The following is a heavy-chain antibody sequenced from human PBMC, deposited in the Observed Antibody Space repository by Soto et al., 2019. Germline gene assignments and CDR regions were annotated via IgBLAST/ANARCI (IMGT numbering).Heavy chain of an antibody. D-gene: IGHD3-10*01. CDR2: LSGSGGTT. V-gene: IGHV3-23*01. CDR1: GVTFSNYA. Sequence: GGSLSLSCTVSGVTFSNYAMNWVRQAPGRGLEWVSSLSGSGGTTYYADSVKGRFIISRDNSKNTLYLLMNSLRAEDTALYYCAKQRADYGSGADTFYFDSWGQGALVTVSS. J-gene: IGHJ4*02. CDR3: AKQRADYGSGADTFYFDS.